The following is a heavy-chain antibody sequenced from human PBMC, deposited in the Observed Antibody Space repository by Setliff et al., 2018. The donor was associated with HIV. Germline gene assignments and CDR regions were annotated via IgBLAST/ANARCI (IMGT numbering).Heavy chain of an antibody. CDR1: GGTFSSYA. Sequence: GASVKVSCKASGGTFSSYAISWVRQAPGQGLEWMGGIIPIFGTKNYAQKFQGRVTITTDESTSTAYTELSSLRSEDTAVYYCARDHCGGDCYSLWYFDLWGRGTLVTVSS. J-gene: IGHJ2*01. CDR3: ARDHCGGDCYSLWYFDL. V-gene: IGHV1-69*05. D-gene: IGHD2-21*02. CDR2: IIPIFGTK.